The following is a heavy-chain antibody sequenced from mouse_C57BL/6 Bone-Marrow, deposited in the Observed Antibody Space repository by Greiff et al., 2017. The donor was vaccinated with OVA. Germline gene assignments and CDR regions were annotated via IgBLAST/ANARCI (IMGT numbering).Heavy chain of an antibody. V-gene: IGHV1-81*01. J-gene: IGHJ4*01. CDR2: IYPRSGNT. Sequence: VKLQESGAELARPGASVKLSCQASGYTFTSYGISWVKQRTGQGLEWIGEIYPRSGNTYYNEKFKGKATRTEAKYSSTAYMELRSLTSECSAVYFCARVRVFITTVVYAMDYWGQGTSVTVSS. CDR1: GYTFTSYG. D-gene: IGHD1-1*01. CDR3: ARVRVFITTVVYAMDY.